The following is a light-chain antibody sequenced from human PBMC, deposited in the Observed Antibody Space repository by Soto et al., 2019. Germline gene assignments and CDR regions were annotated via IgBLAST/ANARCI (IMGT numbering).Light chain of an antibody. J-gene: IGKJ1*01. CDR1: QGISNY. V-gene: IGKV1-27*01. Sequence: DIQMTQSPSSLSAAVGDRVTITCRASQGISNYLAWYQQKPGKVPKLLIYAASTLQSGVPSRFSGSGSGTDFTLTISRLEPEDFAVYYCLQRSDWRTFGRGTKVDIK. CDR3: LQRSDWRT. CDR2: AAS.